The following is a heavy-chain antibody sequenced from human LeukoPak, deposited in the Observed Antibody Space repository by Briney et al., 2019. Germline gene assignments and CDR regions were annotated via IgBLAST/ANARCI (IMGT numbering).Heavy chain of an antibody. CDR2: ISGSGGST. CDR3: AKIHGDYDSSGYYYAEYFQH. D-gene: IGHD3-22*01. J-gene: IGHJ1*01. V-gene: IGHV3-23*01. Sequence: GGSLRLSCTASGFTFSSYAMSWVRQAPGKGLEWVSAISGSGGSTYYADSVKGRFTISRDNSKNTLYLQMSSLRAEDTAVYYCAKIHGDYDSSGYYYAEYFQHWGQGTLVTVSS. CDR1: GFTFSSYA.